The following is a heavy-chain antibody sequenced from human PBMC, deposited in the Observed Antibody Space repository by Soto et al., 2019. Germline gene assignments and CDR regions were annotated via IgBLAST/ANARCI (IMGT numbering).Heavy chain of an antibody. CDR2: ISGTGGTI. J-gene: IGHJ4*02. D-gene: IGHD3-16*01. Sequence: GGSLRLSCAASGFTFNKYAMTWVRQAPGKGLEWVAAISGTGGTINYADSVKGRFSVSRDNSNDTVYLQMNSLRGDDTAVYFCAKGPSGVVLIISWGQGTLVTVSS. CDR1: GFTFNKYA. V-gene: IGHV3-23*01. CDR3: AKGPSGVVLIIS.